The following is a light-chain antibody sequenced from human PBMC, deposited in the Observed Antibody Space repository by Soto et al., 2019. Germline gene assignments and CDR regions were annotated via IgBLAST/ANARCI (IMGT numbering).Light chain of an antibody. J-gene: IGLJ2*01. CDR1: NIGSKN. V-gene: IGLV3-21*04. Sequence: SYELTQPPSVSVAPGKTARITCGGNNIGSKNVHWYQQKPGQAPVLVIYYDSDRPSGIPERFSGYNSGNTATLTISRVEAGDEADYYCHVWDTNSDHVVFGGGTKLTVL. CDR2: YDS. CDR3: HVWDTNSDHVV.